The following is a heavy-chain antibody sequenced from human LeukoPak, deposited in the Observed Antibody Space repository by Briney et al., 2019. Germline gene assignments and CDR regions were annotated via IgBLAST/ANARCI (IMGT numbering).Heavy chain of an antibody. CDR2: ISAYNGNT. Sequence: ASVKVSCKASGYTSTSYGISWVRQAPGQGLEWMGWISAYNGNTNYAQKLQGRVTMTTDTSTSTAYMELRSLRSDDTAVYYCARDRGGSYWHYYYMDVWGKGTTVTISS. V-gene: IGHV1-18*01. CDR3: ARDRGGSYWHYYYMDV. J-gene: IGHJ6*03. CDR1: GYTSTSYG. D-gene: IGHD1-26*01.